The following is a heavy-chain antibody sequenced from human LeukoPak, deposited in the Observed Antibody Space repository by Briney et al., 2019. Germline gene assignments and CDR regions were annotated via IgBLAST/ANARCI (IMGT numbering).Heavy chain of an antibody. CDR1: GGSMSPYH. V-gene: IGHV4-39*01. CDR2: IYYSGST. CDR3: ARSPVTIFGVVIPYFDY. D-gene: IGHD3-3*01. J-gene: IGHJ4*02. Sequence: PSETLSLTCTVSGGSMSPYHWGWIRQPPGKGLEWIGSIYYSGSTYYNPSLKSRVTISVDTSKNQFSLKLSSVTAADTAVYYCARSPVTIFGVVIPYFDYWGQGTLVTVSS.